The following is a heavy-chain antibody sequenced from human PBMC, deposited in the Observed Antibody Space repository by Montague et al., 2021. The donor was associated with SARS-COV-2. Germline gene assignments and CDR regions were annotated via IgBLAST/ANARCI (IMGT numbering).Heavy chain of an antibody. V-gene: IGHV2-5*01. CDR1: GFSLSTPNVG. Sequence: PALVKPTQTLTLTCTFSGFSLSTPNVGVAWIRQPPGKALEWLAVXYSNGDMRYSPSLQRRLTITKDTSRNQVVVSLTNVDPLDTATYYCAHLIRYYDIFTGIPFDDWGQGTQVTVSS. D-gene: IGHD3-9*01. CDR3: AHLIRYYDIFTGIPFDD. J-gene: IGHJ4*02. CDR2: XYSNGDM.